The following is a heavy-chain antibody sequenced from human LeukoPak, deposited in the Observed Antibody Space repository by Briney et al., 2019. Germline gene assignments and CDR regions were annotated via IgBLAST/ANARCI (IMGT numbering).Heavy chain of an antibody. Sequence: KPSETLSLTCTVSGGSISSYYWSWIRQPPGKALEWLARIDWDDNEYYNTSLKTRLTISKDTSKNQVVLTMTNMDPVDTATYYCTRFIRGALDYWGQGTLVTVSS. J-gene: IGHJ4*02. CDR3: TRFIRGALDY. CDR2: IDWDDNE. V-gene: IGHV2-70*11. CDR1: GGSISSYYW. D-gene: IGHD3-10*01.